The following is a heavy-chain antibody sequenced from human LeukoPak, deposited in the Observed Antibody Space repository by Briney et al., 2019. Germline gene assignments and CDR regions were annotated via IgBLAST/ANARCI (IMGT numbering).Heavy chain of an antibody. V-gene: IGHV1-69*04. J-gene: IGHJ6*02. CDR3: ARDGQQYPYYYYYGMDV. CDR2: IIPILGIA. Sequence: ASVKVSCKASGGTFSSYTISWVRQAPGQGLEWMGRIIPILGIANYAQKFQGRVTITADKSTSTAYMELSSLRSEDTAVHYCARDGQQYPYYYYYGMDVWAKGPRSPSP. CDR1: GGTFSSYT. D-gene: IGHD2-2*01.